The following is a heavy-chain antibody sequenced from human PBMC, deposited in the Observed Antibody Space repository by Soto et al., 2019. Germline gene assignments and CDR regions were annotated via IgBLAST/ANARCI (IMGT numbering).Heavy chain of an antibody. J-gene: IGHJ3*01. CDR3: AKETDEQRLYLARNSDDFDF. CDR2: VSGSGGST. D-gene: IGHD6-25*01. CDR1: GFTFSSYA. V-gene: IGHV3-23*01. Sequence: EVQLLESGGGLVQPGGSLRLSCAASGFTFSSYAMSWVRQSPGKGLEWVSAVSGSGGSTYYADSVRGRFTIARDDSTKTVFLQMNSLRAEDTAIYFCAKETDEQRLYLARNSDDFDFWGPGTMVTVSS.